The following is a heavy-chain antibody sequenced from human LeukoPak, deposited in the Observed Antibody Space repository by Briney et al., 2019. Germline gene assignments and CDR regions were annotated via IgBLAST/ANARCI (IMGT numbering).Heavy chain of an antibody. CDR3: AREDGDTYYDLLTGSPRLRNWFDP. CDR2: INQDGSEK. V-gene: IGHV3-7*01. J-gene: IGHJ5*02. D-gene: IGHD3-9*01. CDR1: GFTFNHYW. Sequence: GGSLRLSCAASGFTFNHYWMSWVRQAPGKGLEWVANINQDGSEKYYVDSVKGRFTISRDSVKNSMYLQMSSLRAEDTAVYYCAREDGDTYYDLLTGSPRLRNWFDPWGQGTLVTVSS.